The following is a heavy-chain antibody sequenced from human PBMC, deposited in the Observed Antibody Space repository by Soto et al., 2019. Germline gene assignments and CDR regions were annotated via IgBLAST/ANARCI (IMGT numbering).Heavy chain of an antibody. Sequence: DSVQVSCKTSGYIFTSYFMHWVRQAPGQGLEWLGIINPYDGSPTYAQKFQGRVTMTRDTSTSTVDMELSSLRSDDTAIYYGARGRGGYDISDSSDYWG. J-gene: IGHJ4*01. D-gene: IGHD5-12*01. CDR1: GYIFTSYF. CDR3: ARGRGGYDISDSSDY. CDR2: INPYDGSP. V-gene: IGHV1-46*01.